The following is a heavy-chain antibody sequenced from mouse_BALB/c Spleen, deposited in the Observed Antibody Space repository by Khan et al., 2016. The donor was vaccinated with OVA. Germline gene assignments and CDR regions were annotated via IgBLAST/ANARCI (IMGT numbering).Heavy chain of an antibody. J-gene: IGHJ3*01. V-gene: IGHV5-6-5*01. Sequence: EVELVESGGGLVQPGGSLKLSCAASGFTFSNYAMSWVRQTPEKGLEWVASISSAGTTYCPDVVKGGFTISRDNARCFLYLQMSSLRSENTAMYYCARDYWFTYWGQGTLVTVSA. CDR2: ISSAGTT. CDR3: ARDYWFTY. CDR1: GFTFSNYA.